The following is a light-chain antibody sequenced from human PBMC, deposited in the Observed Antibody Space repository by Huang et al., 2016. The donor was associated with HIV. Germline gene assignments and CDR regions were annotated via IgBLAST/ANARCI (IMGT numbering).Light chain of an antibody. Sequence: DIVMTQTSLSLSATPGQPASISCKSSQGLLYREKIYLYWYLQKPGQSPQLLLYELSNRFSGVPDRFSGSGSPTDFTLKISRVETEDVGVYYCMQGKQLPYTFGQGTRLEIK. CDR2: ELS. J-gene: IGKJ2*01. CDR3: MQGKQLPYT. V-gene: IGKV2-29*02. CDR1: QGLLYREKIY.